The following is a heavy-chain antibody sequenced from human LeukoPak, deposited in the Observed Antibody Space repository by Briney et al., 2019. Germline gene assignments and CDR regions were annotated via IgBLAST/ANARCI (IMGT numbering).Heavy chain of an antibody. J-gene: IGHJ4*02. CDR2: IYTSGST. CDR1: GGSISSYY. D-gene: IGHD3-22*01. CDR3: ARWYYDSSGYRYFDY. Sequence: PSETLSLTCTVSGGSISSYYWSWIRQPAGKGLEWIGRIYTSGSTNYNPSLKSRVTISVDTSKNQFSLKLSSVTAADTAVYYCARWYYDSSGYRYFDYWGQGTLVTVSS. V-gene: IGHV4-4*07.